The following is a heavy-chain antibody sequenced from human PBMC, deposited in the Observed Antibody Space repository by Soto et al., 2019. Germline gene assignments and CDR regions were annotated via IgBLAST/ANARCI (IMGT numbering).Heavy chain of an antibody. Sequence: QVLLVQSGGGVVQPGRSQRLSCEASGFGFSNFGFHWVRQAPGKGLEWVSFISADGTYREQADSVKGRFTISRDNSVDTVYLPMVRLRPEDTATYYCARDEACGGAVVVGVDYWGRGVLVAVSS. D-gene: IGHD2-15*01. CDR3: ARDEACGGAVVVGVDY. CDR2: ISADGTYR. V-gene: IGHV3-30*03. CDR1: GFGFSNFG. J-gene: IGHJ4*02.